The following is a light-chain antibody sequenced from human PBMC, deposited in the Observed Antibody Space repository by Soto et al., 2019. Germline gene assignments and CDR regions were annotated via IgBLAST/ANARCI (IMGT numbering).Light chain of an antibody. V-gene: IGKV4-1*01. J-gene: IGKJ2*01. Sequence: DIVMTQPPDSLAVSLGESSTINCKSSQRLLSSSTNKKYLAWYQQKPGQTPKLLIYWASTRESGVPDRFSGSGSGTDFTLTISSLQAEDVAVYYCQQYYATPLTFGQGTKLEIK. CDR2: WAS. CDR3: QQYYATPLT. CDR1: QRLLSSSTNKKY.